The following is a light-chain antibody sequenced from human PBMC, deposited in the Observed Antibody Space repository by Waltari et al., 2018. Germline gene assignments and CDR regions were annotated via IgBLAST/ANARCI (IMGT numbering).Light chain of an antibody. J-gene: IGKJ2*01. CDR1: QRLLHSNGHNY. V-gene: IGKV2-28*01. Sequence: DTVMTQSPLSLPVTPGEPASISCRSSQRLLHSNGHNYVDWYLQKPGQSPQLLIYLGSNRASGVPDRFSGSGSGTDFTLRISREEAEDVGVYYCMKGLQTPPLYTFGQGTKLEIK. CDR2: LGS. CDR3: MKGLQTPPLYT.